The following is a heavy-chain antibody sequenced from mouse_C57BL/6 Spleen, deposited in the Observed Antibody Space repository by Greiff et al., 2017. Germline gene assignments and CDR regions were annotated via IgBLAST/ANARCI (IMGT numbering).Heavy chain of an antibody. V-gene: IGHV5-17*01. Sequence: ELKLVESGGGLVKPGGSLKLSCAASGFTFSDYGMHWVRQAPEKGLEWFAYISSGTSTIYYADTVKGRFTISRDNAKNTLFLQMTSLRSEDTAMYYCAVLYYGSSYDFDYWGQGTTLTVSS. J-gene: IGHJ2*01. CDR2: ISSGTSTI. D-gene: IGHD1-1*01. CDR3: AVLYYGSSYDFDY. CDR1: GFTFSDYG.